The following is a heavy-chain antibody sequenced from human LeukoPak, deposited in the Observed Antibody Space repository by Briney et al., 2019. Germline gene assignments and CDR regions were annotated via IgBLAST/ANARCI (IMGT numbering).Heavy chain of an antibody. D-gene: IGHD1-1*01. CDR1: GFSFSSYW. Sequence: GGSLRLSCAASGFSFSSYWMHWFRQSPGTGLVWVSRINGDGSTSNYADSVKGRFTISRDNAKNPLYLQMNSLRAEDTAVYYCARASNRNSINFDYWGQGTLVTVSS. CDR2: INGDGSTS. V-gene: IGHV3-74*01. J-gene: IGHJ4*02. CDR3: ARASNRNSINFDY.